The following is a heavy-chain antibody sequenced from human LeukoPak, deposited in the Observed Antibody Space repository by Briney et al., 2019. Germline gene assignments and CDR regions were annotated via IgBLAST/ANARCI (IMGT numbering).Heavy chain of an antibody. CDR2: IYYSGST. CDR3: ARGKRDIVVVPAASFDY. D-gene: IGHD2-2*01. CDR1: GGPITSANYY. J-gene: IGHJ4*02. Sequence: PSETLSLTCTVSGGPITSANYYWSWIRQPPGKGLEWIGYIYYSGSTNYNPSLKSRVTISVDTSKNQFSLKLSSVTAADTAVYYCARGKRDIVVVPAASFDYWGQGTLVTVSS. V-gene: IGHV4-61*01.